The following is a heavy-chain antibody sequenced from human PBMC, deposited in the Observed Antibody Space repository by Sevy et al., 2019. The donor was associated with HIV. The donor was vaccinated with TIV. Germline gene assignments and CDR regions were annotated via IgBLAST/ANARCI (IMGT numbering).Heavy chain of an antibody. CDR3: ATLDFWSDHPFYGTDV. D-gene: IGHD3-3*01. J-gene: IGHJ6*02. CDR2: FDPEDGET. CDR1: GYTLSELP. Sequence: ASVKVSCKVSGYTLSELPMHWVRQAPGKGLEWLGGFDPEDGETSYAQKFQGRVTMTEDTSTDTAYMELSRLRSEDTAMYYCATLDFWSDHPFYGTDVWGQGPTVTVSS. V-gene: IGHV1-24*01.